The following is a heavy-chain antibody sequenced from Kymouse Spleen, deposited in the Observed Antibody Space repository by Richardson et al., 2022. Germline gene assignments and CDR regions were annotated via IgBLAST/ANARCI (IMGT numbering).Heavy chain of an antibody. CDR1: GFTFSGSA. V-gene: IGHV3-73*02. CDR2: IRSKANSYAT. J-gene: IGHJ4*02. D-gene: IGHD3-10*01. CDR3: TRHYYGSGSVFDY. Sequence: EVQLVESGGGLVQPGGSLKLSCAASGFTFSGSAMHWVRQASGKGLEWVGRIRSKANSYATAYAASVKGRFTISRDDSKNTAYLQMNSLKTEDTAVYYCTRHYYGSGSVFDYWGQGTLVTVSS.